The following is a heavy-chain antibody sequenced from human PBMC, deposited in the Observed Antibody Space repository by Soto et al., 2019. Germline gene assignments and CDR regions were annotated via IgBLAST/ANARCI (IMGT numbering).Heavy chain of an antibody. Sequence: GGSLRLSCAASGFTFSSYAMSWVRQAPGKGLEWVSAISGSGGSTYYADSVKGRFTISRDNSKNTLYLQMNSLRAEDTAVYYCAKDTRYCSSTSCRPYYFDYWGQGTLVTVSS. V-gene: IGHV3-23*01. CDR1: GFTFSSYA. J-gene: IGHJ4*02. CDR2: ISGSGGST. CDR3: AKDTRYCSSTSCRPYYFDY. D-gene: IGHD2-2*01.